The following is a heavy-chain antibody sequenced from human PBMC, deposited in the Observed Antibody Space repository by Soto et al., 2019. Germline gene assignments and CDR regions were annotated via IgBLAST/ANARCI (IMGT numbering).Heavy chain of an antibody. CDR3: SHRRVYVSLTAYQAVDGFAI. Sequence: QITLKESGPTLVRPTQTLTLTCTFSGFSLNTRSVGVGWIRQPPGKALEWLALLYWDDDKRYSPSLRSGLTVNKDPSKHQVVLRITNMDPVDTASYYCSHRRVYVSLTAYQAVDGFAIWGHGTMVTVSS. CDR1: GFSLNTRSVG. J-gene: IGHJ3*02. D-gene: IGHD3-9*01. V-gene: IGHV2-5*02. CDR2: LYWDDDK.